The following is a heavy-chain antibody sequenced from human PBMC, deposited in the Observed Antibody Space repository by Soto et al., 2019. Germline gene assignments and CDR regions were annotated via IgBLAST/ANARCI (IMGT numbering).Heavy chain of an antibody. CDR2: ISRSSSNI. CDR3: ARDLKVAGANSYYYYGMDV. D-gene: IGHD6-19*01. J-gene: IGHJ6*02. CDR1: GFTFSNYS. Sequence: GGSLRLSCAASGFTFSNYSMNWVRQAPGKGLEWVSSISRSSSNIYYADSVKGRFTISRDNAKNALYLHMNSLRAGDTAVYYCARDLKVAGANSYYYYGMDVWGQGTTVTVSS. V-gene: IGHV3-21*01.